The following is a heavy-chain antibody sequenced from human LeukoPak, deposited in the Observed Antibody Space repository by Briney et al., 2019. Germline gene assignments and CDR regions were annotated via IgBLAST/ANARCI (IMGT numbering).Heavy chain of an antibody. D-gene: IGHD6-13*01. CDR2: TIPILGTP. J-gene: IGHJ1*01. Sequence: SVKVSCKVSGYTFSDYGIFWVRQAPGQGFEWMGGTIPILGTPNNAKKFQDRVTITTDQSTQTSYMELRGLTPDDTAVYYCARGGVQQVAGNFQFWGQGTLVTVSA. CDR3: ARGGVQQVAGNFQF. CDR1: GYTFSDYG. V-gene: IGHV1-69*05.